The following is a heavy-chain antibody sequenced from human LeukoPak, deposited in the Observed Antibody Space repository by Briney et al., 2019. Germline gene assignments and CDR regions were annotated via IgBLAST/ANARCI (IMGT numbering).Heavy chain of an antibody. CDR3: ARARVPYYDSSGYLGY. CDR1: GFTFSSYG. J-gene: IGHJ4*02. V-gene: IGHV3-30*02. D-gene: IGHD3-22*01. CDR2: IRYDGSNK. Sequence: PGGSLRLSCAASGFTFSSYGMHWVRQAPGKGLEWVAFIRYDGSNKYYADSVKGRFTISRDNSKNTLYLQMNSLRAEDTAVYYCARARVPYYDSSGYLGYWGQGTLVTVSS.